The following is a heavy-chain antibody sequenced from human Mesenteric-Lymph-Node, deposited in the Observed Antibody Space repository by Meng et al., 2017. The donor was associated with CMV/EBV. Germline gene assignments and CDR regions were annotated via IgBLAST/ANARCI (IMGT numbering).Heavy chain of an antibody. D-gene: IGHD3-16*02. CDR1: GFAFFTYP. CDR3: ARDVVLQGSTRWFDP. CDR2: INNLGYDI. J-gene: IGHJ5*02. V-gene: IGHV3-21*01. Sequence: SGFAFFTYPMSWVRRAPGRRLEWVSSINNLGYDISYKDSLRGRFTISRDNAKNSLFLQMNSLRAEDTAVYYCARDVVLQGSTRWFDPWGQGTLVTVSS.